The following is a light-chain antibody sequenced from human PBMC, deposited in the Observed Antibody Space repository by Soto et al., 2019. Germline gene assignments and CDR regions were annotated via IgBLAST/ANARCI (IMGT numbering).Light chain of an antibody. Sequence: QSALTQPASVSGSPGQSITISCTGTSSDVGSYNLVSWYQQHPGKAPKLMIYEDSKRPSGVSNRFSGSKSGNTASLTISGLQAEDEADYYCTSFTTTNIWVFGGGTQLTVL. V-gene: IGLV2-14*02. CDR3: TSFTTTNIWV. J-gene: IGLJ3*02. CDR2: EDS. CDR1: SSDVGSYNL.